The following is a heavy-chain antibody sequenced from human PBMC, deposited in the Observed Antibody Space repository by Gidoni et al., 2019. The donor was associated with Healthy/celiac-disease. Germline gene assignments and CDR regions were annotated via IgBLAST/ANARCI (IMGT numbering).Heavy chain of an antibody. CDR3: ARAIGGGNHIDY. CDR1: GYTFTSYD. V-gene: IGHV1-8*01. CDR2: MNPTSGNT. D-gene: IGHD3-16*01. Sequence: QVQLVQSGAAVKQPVASVKVSCKASGYTFTSYDINCVRQATGQGLEWMGWMNPTSGNTGYAQKCQGRVTMTRNTSISTADMELSSLRAEDTAVYYCARAIGGGNHIDYWGQGTLVTVSS. J-gene: IGHJ4*02.